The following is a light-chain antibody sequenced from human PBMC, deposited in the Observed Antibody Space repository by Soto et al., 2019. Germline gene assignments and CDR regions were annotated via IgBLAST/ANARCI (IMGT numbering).Light chain of an antibody. CDR1: ASNIGNNS. CDR3: GTWDTSLPACV. V-gene: IGLV1-51*01. CDR2: DDN. J-gene: IGLJ1*01. Sequence: SVLRQPPSLSGAPGQRVTISFSGSASNIGNNSVSWYQQLPGAAPKLLIYDDNNRPSGIPDRFSGSKSGTSATLGITGLQTGDEADYYCGTWDTSLPACVFGPGAKVTVL.